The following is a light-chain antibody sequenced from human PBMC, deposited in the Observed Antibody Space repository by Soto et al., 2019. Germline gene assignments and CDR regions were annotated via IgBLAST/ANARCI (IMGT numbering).Light chain of an antibody. CDR1: HSVGSL. V-gene: IGKV3-11*01. J-gene: IGKJ4*01. CDR3: QQGS. Sequence: EIVLTQSPATLSLSPGDRATLSCRASHSVGSLLAWYQQKPGQAPRLLIYDASNRATGIPARFSGSGSGTDFTLTISRLEPEDFAVYYCQQGSFGGGTKVDIK. CDR2: DAS.